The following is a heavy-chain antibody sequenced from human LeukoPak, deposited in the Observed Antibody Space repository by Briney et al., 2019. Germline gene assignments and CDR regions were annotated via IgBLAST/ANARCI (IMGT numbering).Heavy chain of an antibody. J-gene: IGHJ4*02. V-gene: IGHV4-39*07. Sequence: SETLSLTCTVSGGSISSSSYYWGWIRQPPGKGLEWIGSIYYSGSTYYNPSLKSRVTISVDTSKNQFSLKLSSVTAADTAVYYCGRNRGGPSIVATIIGGFDYWGQGTLVTVSS. CDR2: IYYSGST. CDR1: GGSISSSSYY. CDR3: GRNRGGPSIVATIIGGFDY. D-gene: IGHD5-12*01.